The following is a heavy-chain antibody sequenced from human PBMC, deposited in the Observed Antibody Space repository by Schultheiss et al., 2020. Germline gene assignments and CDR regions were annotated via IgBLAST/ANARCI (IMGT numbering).Heavy chain of an antibody. Sequence: SVKVSCKASGGTFSSYAISWVRQAPGQGLEWMGGIIPIFGTPNYAQKFQGRVTMTRNTSISTAYMELSSLRSEDTAVYYCARETYGGYVGYYYYYGMDVWGQGTTVTVSS. CDR3: ARETYGGYVGYYYYYGMDV. CDR2: IIPIFGTP. V-gene: IGHV1-69*05. D-gene: IGHD5-12*01. J-gene: IGHJ6*02. CDR1: GGTFSSYA.